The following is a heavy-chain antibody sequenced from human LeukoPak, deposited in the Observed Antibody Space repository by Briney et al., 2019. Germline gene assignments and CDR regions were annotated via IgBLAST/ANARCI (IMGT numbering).Heavy chain of an antibody. J-gene: IGHJ4*02. D-gene: IGHD3-22*01. CDR1: GITLSNHG. Sequence: GGSLTLSCAVSGITLSNHGMSWVRQAPGKGLEWVAGISDSGGRTNYADSVKGRFTISRDNPKNTLYLQMNSLRAEDTAVYFCAKRGVVIRVILVGFHKEAYYFDSWGQGALVTVSS. CDR2: ISDSGGRT. V-gene: IGHV3-23*01. CDR3: AKRGVVIRVILVGFHKEAYYFDS.